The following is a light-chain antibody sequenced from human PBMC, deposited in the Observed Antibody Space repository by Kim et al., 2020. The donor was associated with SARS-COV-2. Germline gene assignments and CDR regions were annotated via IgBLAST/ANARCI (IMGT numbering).Light chain of an antibody. CDR1: QTISDW. Sequence: DIQMTQSPSTLSATVGDRVTVTCRASQTISDWLAWYQQKPGKAPKLLINKASNLESGVPSRFIGSGSGTEFTLTISSLQTDDFATYYCQQYYTYPYTFGQGTKLEIK. CDR3: QQYYTYPYT. CDR2: KAS. J-gene: IGKJ2*01. V-gene: IGKV1-5*03.